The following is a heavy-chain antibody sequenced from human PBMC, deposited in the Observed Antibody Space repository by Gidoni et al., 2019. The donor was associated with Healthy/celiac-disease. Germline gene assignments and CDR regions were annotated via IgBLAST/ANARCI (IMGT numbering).Heavy chain of an antibody. J-gene: IGHJ4*02. CDR2: IRYDGSNK. D-gene: IGHD6-6*01. Sequence: QVQLVESGGGVVQPGGSLRLSCAASGFPFSSYGMPWVRQAPGKGLVWVAFIRYDGSNKYYADSVKGRFTISRDNSKNTLYLQMNSLRAEDTAVYYCAKDYLAARAQPPETWGQGTLVTVSS. CDR1: GFPFSSYG. V-gene: IGHV3-30*02. CDR3: AKDYLAARAQPPET.